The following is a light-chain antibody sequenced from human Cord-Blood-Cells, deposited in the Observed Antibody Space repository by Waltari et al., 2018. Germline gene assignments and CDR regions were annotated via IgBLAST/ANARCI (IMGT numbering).Light chain of an antibody. J-gene: IGLJ2*01. V-gene: IGLV2-23*01. CDR2: EGS. CDR3: CSYAGSSTVV. CDR1: SSDVGSYNL. Sequence: QSALTQPASVSGSPGQSITISCTGTSSDVGSYNLVSWYQQHPGKAPKLMIYEGSKRPSGASKRFSGSKSGNTASLTISGLQADDEADYYCCSYAGSSTVVFGGGTKLTVL.